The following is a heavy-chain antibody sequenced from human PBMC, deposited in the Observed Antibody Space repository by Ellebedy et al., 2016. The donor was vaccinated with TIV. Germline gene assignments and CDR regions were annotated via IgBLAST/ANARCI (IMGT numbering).Heavy chain of an antibody. V-gene: IGHV3-48*04. CDR1: GSTFSTYS. CDR2: VSGSGKTT. CDR3: ARSPYTGYSDLGFDY. D-gene: IGHD2-2*02. J-gene: IGHJ4*02. Sequence: GESLKLSCTASGSTFSTYSMNWVRQAPGKGLEWVSYVSGSGKTTYYTDSVKGRFTISRDNAKNSLYLHMNSLRAEDTAMYYCARSPYTGYSDLGFDYWGQGSLVTVSS.